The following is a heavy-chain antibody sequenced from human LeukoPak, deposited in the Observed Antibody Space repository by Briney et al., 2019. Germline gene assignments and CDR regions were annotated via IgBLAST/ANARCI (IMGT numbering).Heavy chain of an antibody. Sequence: ASVKVSCKASGYTFTSYDINWVRQATGQGLEWMGWMNPNSGNTGYAQKFQGRVTITRNTSISTAYMELSSLRSEDTAVYYCARGPRYGLSPYFDYWGQGTLVTVSS. CDR3: ARGPRYGLSPYFDY. CDR1: GYTFTSYD. D-gene: IGHD4-17*01. J-gene: IGHJ4*02. CDR2: MNPNSGNT. V-gene: IGHV1-8*03.